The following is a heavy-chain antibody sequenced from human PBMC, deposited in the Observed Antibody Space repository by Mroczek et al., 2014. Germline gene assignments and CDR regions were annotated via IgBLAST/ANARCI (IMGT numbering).Heavy chain of an antibody. Sequence: KESGPGLVKPSETLSLTCTVSGGSISSYYWSWIRQPPGKGLEWIGYIYYSGSTNYNPSLKSRVTISVDTSKNQFSLKLSSVTAADTAVYYCARSPNYYDFWSGYSPFQHWGQGTLVTVSS. CDR3: ARSPNYYDFWSGYSPFQH. CDR2: IYYSGST. J-gene: IGHJ1*01. V-gene: IGHV4-59*01. CDR1: GGSISSYY. D-gene: IGHD3-3*01.